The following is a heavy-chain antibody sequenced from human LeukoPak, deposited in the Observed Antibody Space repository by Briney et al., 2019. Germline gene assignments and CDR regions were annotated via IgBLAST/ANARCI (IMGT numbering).Heavy chain of an antibody. CDR1: GYTFTSYD. CDR3: ARHSTYYDFWSGYYSGGGFDY. J-gene: IGHJ4*02. V-gene: IGHV1-8*01. D-gene: IGHD3-3*01. CDR2: MNPNSGNT. Sequence: ASVKVSCKASGYTFTSYDINWVRQATGQGLEWMGWMNPNSGNTGYAQKFQGRVTMTRNTSISTAYMELSSLRSEDTAVYYCARHSTYYDFWSGYYSGGGFDYWGQGTLVIVSS.